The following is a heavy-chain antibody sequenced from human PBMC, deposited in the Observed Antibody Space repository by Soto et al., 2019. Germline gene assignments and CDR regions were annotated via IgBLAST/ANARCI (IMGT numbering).Heavy chain of an antibody. Sequence: SETLSLTCAVSGXSISSGGYSWSWIRQPPGKGLEWIGYIYHSGSTYYNPSLKSRVTISVDKSKNQFSLKLSSVTAADTAVYYCARVAVAGTRVDYWGQGTLVTVSS. V-gene: IGHV4-30-2*01. CDR1: GXSISSGGYS. J-gene: IGHJ4*02. D-gene: IGHD6-19*01. CDR2: IYHSGST. CDR3: ARVAVAGTRVDY.